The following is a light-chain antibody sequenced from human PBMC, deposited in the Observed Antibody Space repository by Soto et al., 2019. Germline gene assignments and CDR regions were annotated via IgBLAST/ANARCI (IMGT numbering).Light chain of an antibody. Sequence: QSALTQPPSASGSPGQSVSISGSGTSSDIGDHNLVSWYQQHPGKAPKLLIWGVTNRPSGVPHRFSGSKSGNTASLTVSGLQAEDEADYYCSSYAGSDNYVFGTGTKVTVL. CDR3: SSYAGSDNYV. J-gene: IGLJ1*01. CDR2: GVT. V-gene: IGLV2-8*01. CDR1: SSDIGDHNL.